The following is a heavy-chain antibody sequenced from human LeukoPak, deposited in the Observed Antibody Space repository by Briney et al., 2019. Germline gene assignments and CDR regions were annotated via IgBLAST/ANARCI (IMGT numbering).Heavy chain of an antibody. CDR1: GFTFNNYV. V-gene: IGHV3-33*06. Sequence: SGGSLRLSCAASGFTFNNYVMHWVRQAPGKGLEWVAAIWYDGSSEYYADSVKGRFTISRDNSKNMLYLQMNSLRAEDTAVYYCAKVRDTRDWYKDAFDVWGQGTRVTVSS. CDR3: AKVRDTRDWYKDAFDV. J-gene: IGHJ3*01. D-gene: IGHD6-19*01. CDR2: IWYDGSSE.